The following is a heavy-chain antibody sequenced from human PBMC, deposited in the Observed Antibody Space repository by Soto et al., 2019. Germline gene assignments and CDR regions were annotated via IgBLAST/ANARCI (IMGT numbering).Heavy chain of an antibody. V-gene: IGHV3-53*01. CDR1: GFTFSSYS. J-gene: IGHJ4*02. CDR2: IYTGDTT. CDR3: ASRFSSSWSALDY. D-gene: IGHD6-13*01. Sequence: PGGSLRLSCAASGFTFSSYSMNWVRQAPGKGLEWVSIIYTGDTTYYADSEKGRFNISRDNSKNTLYLQMNSLRAEDSAVYYCASRFSSSWSALDYWGRGTLVTVSS.